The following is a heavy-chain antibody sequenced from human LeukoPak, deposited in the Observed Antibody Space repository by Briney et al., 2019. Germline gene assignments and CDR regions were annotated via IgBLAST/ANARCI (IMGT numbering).Heavy chain of an antibody. Sequence: GGSLRLSCAASGFTFSNAWMSWVRQAPGKGLEWVGRIKSKTDGGTTAYAVPVKGRFTISRDDSKNTLYLQMNSPKTEDTAVYYCTTGLLRYFDWLPIDAFDIWGQGTMVTVSS. J-gene: IGHJ3*02. D-gene: IGHD3-9*01. CDR1: GFTFSNAW. CDR2: IKSKTDGGTT. CDR3: TTGLLRYFDWLPIDAFDI. V-gene: IGHV3-15*01.